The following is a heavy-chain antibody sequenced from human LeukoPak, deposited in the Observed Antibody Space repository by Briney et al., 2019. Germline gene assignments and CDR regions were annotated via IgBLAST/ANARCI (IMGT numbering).Heavy chain of an antibody. CDR3: AREGGDTPMVKFDS. CDR2: INPSGGTT. V-gene: IGHV1-46*01. CDR1: GYTFTSYS. J-gene: IGHJ4*02. Sequence: ASVKVSCKASGYTFTSYSIHWVRQAPGQGLEWIGIINPSGGTTTYTQKFQGRVTMTRDMSTSTVYMELSSLRSEDTGVYYCAREGGDTPMVKFDSWGQGTLVTVSS. D-gene: IGHD5-18*01.